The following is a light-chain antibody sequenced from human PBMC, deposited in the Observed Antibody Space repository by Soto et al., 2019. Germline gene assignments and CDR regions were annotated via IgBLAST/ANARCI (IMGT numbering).Light chain of an antibody. CDR2: GAS. CDR1: QSVSSSY. J-gene: IGKJ1*01. V-gene: IGKV3-20*01. Sequence: EIVLTQSPGTLSLSPGERATLSCRASQSVSSSYLAWYQQKPGQAPRLLIYGASSRATGIPDRFSGSGSGTDFTLTMSRLEPEDFAVYYCQQYGSSAWTIGQGTKVDI. CDR3: QQYGSSAWT.